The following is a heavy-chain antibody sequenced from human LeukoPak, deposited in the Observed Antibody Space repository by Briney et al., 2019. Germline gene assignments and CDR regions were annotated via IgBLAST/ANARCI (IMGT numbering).Heavy chain of an antibody. V-gene: IGHV3-33*01. CDR2: IWYNGNDK. D-gene: IGHD3-22*01. CDR3: ARGSSGYYHSYFDY. J-gene: IGHJ4*02. Sequence: GGSLRLSCAASGISFISYGMHWVRQAPGKGLEWVAVIWYNGNDKFYADSVKGRFAISRDISKKTLYLQMNSLRAEDTAVYYCARGSSGYYHSYFDYWGQGTLVTVSS. CDR1: GISFISYG.